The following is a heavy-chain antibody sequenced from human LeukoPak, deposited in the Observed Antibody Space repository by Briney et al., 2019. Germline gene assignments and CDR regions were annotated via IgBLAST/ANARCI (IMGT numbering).Heavy chain of an antibody. J-gene: IGHJ4*02. V-gene: IGHV3-23*01. CDR3: AKRQVVGDGGFDY. CDR1: GLTFSSYA. Sequence: PGGSLRLSCAASGLTFSSYAMSWVRQAPGKGLEWVSANSGSGGGTYYADSVKGRFTISRDNSKNTLYLQVNSLRAEDTAVYYCAKRQVVGDGGFDYWGQGTLVTVSS. D-gene: IGHD6-19*01. CDR2: NSGSGGGT.